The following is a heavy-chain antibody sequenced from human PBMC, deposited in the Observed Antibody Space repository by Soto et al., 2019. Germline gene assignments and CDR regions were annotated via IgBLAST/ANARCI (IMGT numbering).Heavy chain of an antibody. CDR1: GASTVSHYH. D-gene: IGHD1-26*01. CDR2: IFNSGTT. V-gene: IGHV4-31*02. J-gene: IGHJ4*02. CDR3: ALALGPTTGRDY. Sequence: QVQLQESGPGLVKPSQTLSLTCSVSGASTVSHYHWTWIRQPPGKGLEWMGYIFNSGTTFYNTSLTRRPSISMDTSGNHFSLERRSVPAAYTAVYYCALALGPTTGRDYWGQGTLVTVSS.